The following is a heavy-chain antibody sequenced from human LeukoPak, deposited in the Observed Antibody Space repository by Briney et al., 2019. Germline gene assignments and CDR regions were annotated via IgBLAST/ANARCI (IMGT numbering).Heavy chain of an antibody. V-gene: IGHV3-33*01. Sequence: PGRSLRLSCAASGFTFSSYGMHWVRQAPGKGLEWVAVIWYDGSNKYYADSVKGRFTISRDNSKNTLYLQMNSLRAEDTAVYYCARGDILTGHSLNYWGQGTLVTVSS. CDR3: ARGDILTGHSLNY. CDR1: GFTFSSYG. J-gene: IGHJ4*02. D-gene: IGHD3-9*01. CDR2: IWYDGSNK.